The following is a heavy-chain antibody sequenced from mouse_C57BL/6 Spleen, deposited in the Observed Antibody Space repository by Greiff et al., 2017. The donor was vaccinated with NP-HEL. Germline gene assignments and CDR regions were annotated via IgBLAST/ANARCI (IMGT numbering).Heavy chain of an antibody. CDR2: ISSGSSTL. J-gene: IGHJ4*01. CDR3: ARGTTVVRGYAMDY. D-gene: IGHD1-1*01. V-gene: IGHV5-17*01. Sequence: EVQVVESGGGLVKPGGSLKLSCAASGFTFSDYGMHWVRQAPEKGLEWVAYISSGSSTLYYADTVKGRFTISRDNAKNTLFLQMTSLRSEDTAMYYCARGTTVVRGYAMDYWGQGTSVTVSS. CDR1: GFTFSDYG.